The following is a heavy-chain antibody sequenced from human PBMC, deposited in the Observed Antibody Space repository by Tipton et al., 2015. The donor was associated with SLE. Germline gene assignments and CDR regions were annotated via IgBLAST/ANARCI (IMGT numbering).Heavy chain of an antibody. CDR1: GGSISSSSSYY. D-gene: IGHD3-10*01. CDR2: INYRGST. CDR3: ARGGRTPGEAWFDP. J-gene: IGHJ5*02. V-gene: IGHV4-34*01. Sequence: TLSLTCAAYGGSISSSSSYYWAWIRQPPGKGVEWIGEINYRGSTNYNPSLKSRVTISVDTSKNQFSLKLRSVTAADTAVYYCARGGRTPGEAWFDPWGQGALVTVSS.